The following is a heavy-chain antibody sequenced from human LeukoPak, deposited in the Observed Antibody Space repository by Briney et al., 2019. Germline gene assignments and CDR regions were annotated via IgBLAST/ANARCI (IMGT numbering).Heavy chain of an antibody. CDR2: IHYSGST. V-gene: IGHV4-39*01. CDR1: GGSISSSSYY. CDR3: ARGLSGDDAFDI. D-gene: IGHD3-10*01. J-gene: IGHJ3*02. Sequence: TSETLSLTCTVSGGSISSSSYYWGWIRQPPGKGLEWIGSIHYSGSTYYNPSLKSRVTISVDTSKNQFSLKLSSVTAADTAVYYCARGLSGDDAFDIWGQGTMVTVSS.